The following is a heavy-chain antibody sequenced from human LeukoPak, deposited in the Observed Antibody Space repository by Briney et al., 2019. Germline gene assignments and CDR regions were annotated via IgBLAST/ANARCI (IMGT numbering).Heavy chain of an antibody. CDR2: ISYDGSNK. V-gene: IGHV3-30*03. Sequence: PGRSLRLSCAASGFTFSSYGMHWVRQAPGKGLERVAVISYDGSNKYYADSMKGRFTISRDNAKNTLYLQMNSLRAEDTAVYYCARDQRVVVPAAKEFDPWGQGTLVTVSS. CDR3: ARDQRVVVPAAKEFDP. D-gene: IGHD2-2*01. J-gene: IGHJ5*02. CDR1: GFTFSSYG.